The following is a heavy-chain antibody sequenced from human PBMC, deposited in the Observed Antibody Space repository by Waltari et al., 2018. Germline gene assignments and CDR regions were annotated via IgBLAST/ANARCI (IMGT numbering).Heavy chain of an antibody. D-gene: IGHD3-10*01. CDR1: GFTFSNYW. V-gene: IGHV3-74*01. J-gene: IGHJ4*02. Sequence: EQLVESGGGLVQPGGSLRLSCATSGFTFSNYWMHGVRQAPGKGLVWVSRINGDGSGTTYADSVKGRFTISRDNAKNTLYLQMNSLRVEDTAVYYCARERRFGESVPDYWGQGTLVTVSS. CDR2: INGDGSGT. CDR3: ARERRFGESVPDY.